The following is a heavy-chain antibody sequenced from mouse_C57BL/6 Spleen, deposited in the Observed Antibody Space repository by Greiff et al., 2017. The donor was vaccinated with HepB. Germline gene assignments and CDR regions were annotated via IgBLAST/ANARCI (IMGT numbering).Heavy chain of an antibody. CDR2: INPNNGGT. J-gene: IGHJ1*03. V-gene: IGHV1-22*01. CDR3: ARGSPIYYDYDEGDWYFDV. CDR1: GYTFTDYN. D-gene: IGHD2-4*01. Sequence: EVQLQQSGPELVKPGASVKMSCKASGYTFTDYNMHWVKQSHGKSLEWIGYINPNNGGTSYNQKFKGKATLTVNKSSSTAYMELRSLTSEDSAVYYCARGSPIYYDYDEGDWYFDVWGTGTTVTVSS.